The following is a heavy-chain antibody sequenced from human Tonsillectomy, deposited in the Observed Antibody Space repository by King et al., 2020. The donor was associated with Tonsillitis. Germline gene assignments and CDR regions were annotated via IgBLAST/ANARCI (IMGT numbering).Heavy chain of an antibody. CDR3: ARGKCSNGSCYDWFDP. CDR2: IIPIFGTS. J-gene: IGHJ5*02. V-gene: IGHV1-69*14. D-gene: IGHD2-15*01. Sequence: QLVQSGAEVNKPWSSVKVSCKASGGTLSNYAITWVRQAPGQGLDWMGGIIPIFGTSDYAHKFLGRGTITADKSTSTAYMERSSLRSDDTAVYYCARGKCSNGSCYDWFDPWGQGTLVTVSS. CDR1: GGTLSNYA.